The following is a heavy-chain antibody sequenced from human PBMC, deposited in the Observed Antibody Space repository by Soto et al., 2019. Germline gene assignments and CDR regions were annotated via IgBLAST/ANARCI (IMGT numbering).Heavy chain of an antibody. D-gene: IGHD6-13*01. V-gene: IGHV4-59*01. CDR3: AIGGAAAARGWFDP. Sequence: SETLSLTCTVSGGSITSYYWSWIRQPPGKGLEWIGYIYYSGNTNYNPSLKSRVTISVDTSKNQFSLRLTSVTAADTAMYYCAIGGAAAARGWFDPWGQGTLVTVSS. CDR2: IYYSGNT. CDR1: GGSITSYY. J-gene: IGHJ5*02.